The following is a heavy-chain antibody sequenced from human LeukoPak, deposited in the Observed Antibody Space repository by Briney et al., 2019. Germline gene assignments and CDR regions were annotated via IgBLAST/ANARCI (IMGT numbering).Heavy chain of an antibody. J-gene: IGHJ4*02. D-gene: IGHD3-9*01. CDR1: GFTFSSYA. CDR2: ISGSGGST. Sequence: GGSLRLSCAASGFTFSSYAMSWVRQAPGKGLEWVSAISGSGGSTYYADSVKGRFTISRDNSKNTLYLQMNSLRAEDTAVYYCAKAPGLRYFDWLDPFDHWGQGTLVTVSS. CDR3: AKAPGLRYFDWLDPFDH. V-gene: IGHV3-23*01.